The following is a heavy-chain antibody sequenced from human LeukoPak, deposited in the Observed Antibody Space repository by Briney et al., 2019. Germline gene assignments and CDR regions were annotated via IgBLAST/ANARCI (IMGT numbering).Heavy chain of an antibody. D-gene: IGHD5-12*01. CDR3: ARGYAGWAY. V-gene: IGHV3-7*04. CDR1: GFSFSDYW. Sequence: GGSLRLTCEVSGFSFSDYWMAWVRQAPGKGLEWVANIKQDGSEKKYVDSVKGRFTISRDNAKNSVYLQMNSLRDEDTAVYYCARGYAGWAYWGQGTLVTVSS. CDR2: IKQDGSEK. J-gene: IGHJ4*02.